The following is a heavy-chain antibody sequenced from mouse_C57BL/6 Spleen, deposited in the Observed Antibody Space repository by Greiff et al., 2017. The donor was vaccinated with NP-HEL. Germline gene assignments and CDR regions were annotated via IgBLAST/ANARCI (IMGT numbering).Heavy chain of an antibody. Sequence: EVQLVESGGGLVKPGGSLKLSCAASGFTFSSYAMSWVRQTPEKRLEWVATISDGGSYTYYPDNVKGRFTISRDNAKNNLYLQMSHLKSEDTAMYYCARDGYYFYYAMDYWGQGTSVTVSS. J-gene: IGHJ4*01. CDR1: GFTFSSYA. CDR2: ISDGGSYT. CDR3: ARDGYYFYYAMDY. V-gene: IGHV5-4*01. D-gene: IGHD2-3*01.